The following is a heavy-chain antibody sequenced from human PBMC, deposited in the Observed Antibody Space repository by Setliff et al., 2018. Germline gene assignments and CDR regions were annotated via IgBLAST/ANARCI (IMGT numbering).Heavy chain of an antibody. CDR3: AYSSDYDFWSAYPPDLDY. CDR2: VNHSGST. CDR1: GGSFSGYY. J-gene: IGHJ4*02. V-gene: IGHV4-34*01. Sequence: KASETLSLTCAVYGGSFSGYYWSWIRQPPRKGMEWVGEVNHSGSTNYNPTLKSRVTISVDTSKNQYTLTLSSVTAADTAVYYCAYSSDYDFWSAYPPDLDYWGQGTLVTVSS. D-gene: IGHD3-3*01.